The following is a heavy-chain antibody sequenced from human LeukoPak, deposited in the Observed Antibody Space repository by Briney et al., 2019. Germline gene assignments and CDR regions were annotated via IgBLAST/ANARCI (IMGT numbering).Heavy chain of an antibody. CDR1: GFTFGDYG. V-gene: IGHV3-33*08. Sequence: PGESLRLSCAASGFTFGDYGMHWVRQAPGKGLEWVAVIWYDGSKRDYADSVKGRFTISRDNSKNTLFLQMNNLRAEDTAMYYCASLKNDYGDSIFDSWGQGTLVTVSS. CDR2: IWYDGSKR. CDR3: ASLKNDYGDSIFDS. J-gene: IGHJ4*02. D-gene: IGHD4-17*01.